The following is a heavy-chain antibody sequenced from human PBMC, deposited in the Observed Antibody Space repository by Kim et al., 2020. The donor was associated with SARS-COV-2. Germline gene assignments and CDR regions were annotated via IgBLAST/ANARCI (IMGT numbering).Heavy chain of an antibody. CDR3: ARDRGFLEWLG. D-gene: IGHD3-3*01. Sequence: TYYNPSLKSRVTISVDTSKTQFSLKLSSVTAADTAVYYCARDRGFLEWLGWGQGTLVTVSS. J-gene: IGHJ4*02. V-gene: IGHV4-31*02. CDR2: T.